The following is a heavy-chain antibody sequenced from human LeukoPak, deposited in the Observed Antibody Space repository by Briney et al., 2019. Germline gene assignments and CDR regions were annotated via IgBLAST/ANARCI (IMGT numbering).Heavy chain of an antibody. J-gene: IGHJ5*02. Sequence: SDTLSLTCSVSGGSISTYYWTWIRQSPGKGLEWIGYIYYNGCTNFNPSLKSRVTISVDTSNNQFSLKVASVSAEDTAVYSGAKAHRRGGRFVPWGRGKLAAVS. CDR2: IYYNGCT. V-gene: IGHV4-59*07. CDR3: AKAHRRGGRFVP. CDR1: GGSISTYY. D-gene: IGHD3-10*01.